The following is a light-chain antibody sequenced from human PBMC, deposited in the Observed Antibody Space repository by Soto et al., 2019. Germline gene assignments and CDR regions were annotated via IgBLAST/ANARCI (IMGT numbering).Light chain of an antibody. J-gene: IGKJ2*01. Sequence: EIVLTQSPGTLSLSPGERASLSRRASQSVSSSYLAWYQQKPGQAPRLLIYGASSRATGIPDRFSGSGSGTDFTLTISRLEPEDFAVYYCQQYGVPFGQGTKVDIK. CDR1: QSVSSSY. CDR2: GAS. V-gene: IGKV3-20*01. CDR3: QQYGVP.